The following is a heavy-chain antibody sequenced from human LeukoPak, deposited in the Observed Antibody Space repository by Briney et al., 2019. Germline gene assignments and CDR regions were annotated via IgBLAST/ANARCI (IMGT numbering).Heavy chain of an antibody. CDR1: GFMFSDYA. CDR3: TREDNWYFDL. CDR2: SGGGVSA. V-gene: IGHV3-23*01. Sequence: PGGSLRLSCVVSGFMFSDYAMTWVRQAPGKGLEWVSSSGGGVSAYYADSVRGRFSISRDNSKNTLYLQMNSLTAEDTAVYYCTREDNWYFDLWGRGTLVTVSS. J-gene: IGHJ2*01.